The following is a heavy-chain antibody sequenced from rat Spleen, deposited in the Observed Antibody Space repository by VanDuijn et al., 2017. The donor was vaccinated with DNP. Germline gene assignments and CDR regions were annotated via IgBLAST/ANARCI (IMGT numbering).Heavy chain of an antibody. V-gene: IGHV2S75*01. D-gene: IGHD1-6*01. CDR3: TRKYTTDYYWYFDY. CDR2: IWGDGNT. J-gene: IGHJ1*01. CDR1: GFSLTNYG. Sequence: QVQLKESGPVLVQASETLSLTCTVSGFSLTNYGVIWVRQSPGKGLEWMGIIWGDGNTDYNSALKSRLSINRVTAKSQVFLKMNSLQTEHTAIYYCTRKYTTDYYWYFDYWGPGTMVTVSS.